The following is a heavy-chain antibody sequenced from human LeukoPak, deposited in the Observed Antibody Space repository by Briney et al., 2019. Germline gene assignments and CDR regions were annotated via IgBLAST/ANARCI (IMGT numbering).Heavy chain of an antibody. CDR1: GGSISSSSYY. CDR2: IYYSGST. D-gene: IGHD3-3*01. Sequence: SETVSLTCTVSGGSISSSSYYWGWIRQPPGKQLEWIGSIYYSGSTYYNPSLKSRVTISVDTSKNHFSLKLSSVTAADTAVYYCARGVFWSGYFPFFDYWGQGTLVTVSS. CDR3: ARGVFWSGYFPFFDY. J-gene: IGHJ4*02. V-gene: IGHV4-39*07.